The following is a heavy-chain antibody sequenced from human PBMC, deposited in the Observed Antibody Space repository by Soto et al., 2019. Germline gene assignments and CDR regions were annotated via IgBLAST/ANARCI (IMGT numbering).Heavy chain of an antibody. CDR2: ISYDGDNK. CDR1: RFTFSNYA. CDR3: AKGVGGLGYDGMDV. D-gene: IGHD3-16*01. J-gene: IGHJ6*02. V-gene: IGHV3-30-3*01. Sequence: QVQLVESGGGVVQPGTSLRLSCAASRFTFSNYAVHWVRQAPGKGLDWVALISYDGDNKYYADSVEGRFTISRDKPRNTLYLQMNSLRAEDTAVYYCAKGVGGLGYDGMDVWGQGTTVTVSS.